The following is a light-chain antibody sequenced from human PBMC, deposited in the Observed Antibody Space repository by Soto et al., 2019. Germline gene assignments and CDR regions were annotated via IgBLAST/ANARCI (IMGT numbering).Light chain of an antibody. CDR1: QTISVS. J-gene: IGKJ1*01. CDR2: DAS. Sequence: DIHLTQSPSSLSASVGDTVTITCRASQTISVSLAWYRQKPGKAPNLLIYDASTLQEGVPSRFSGSGSGTEFTLTVTRLQPDDFATYFCQQYDKYSTFGHGTKVDIK. V-gene: IGKV1-5*01. CDR3: QQYDKYST.